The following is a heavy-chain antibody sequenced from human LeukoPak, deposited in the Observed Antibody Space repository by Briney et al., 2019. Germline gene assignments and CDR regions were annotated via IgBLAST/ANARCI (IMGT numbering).Heavy chain of an antibody. CDR1: GYTFTGYG. Sequence: GASVKVSCKASGYTFTGYGISWVRQAPGQGLEWMGWISAYNGNTNYAQKLQGRVTMTTDTSTSTAYMELRSLRSDDTAVYYCARELYYDSSGFHYYYYGMDVWGQGTTVTVSS. CDR3: ARELYYDSSGFHYYYYGMDV. CDR2: ISAYNGNT. V-gene: IGHV1-18*01. J-gene: IGHJ6*02. D-gene: IGHD3-22*01.